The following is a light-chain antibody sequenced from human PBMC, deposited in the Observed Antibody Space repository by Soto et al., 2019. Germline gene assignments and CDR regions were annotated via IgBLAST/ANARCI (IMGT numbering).Light chain of an antibody. CDR2: NVS. Sequence: QSALTQPASVSGSPGQSFTISCTGTSSDVGGYNYVSWYQQHPGKAPKLMIYNVSNRPSGVSNRFSGSKSVNTASLTISGLQAEDEGHYYCSSFTSTNTVLFGGGNKVTVL. J-gene: IGLJ2*01. V-gene: IGLV2-14*01. CDR3: SSFTSTNTVL. CDR1: SSDVGGYNY.